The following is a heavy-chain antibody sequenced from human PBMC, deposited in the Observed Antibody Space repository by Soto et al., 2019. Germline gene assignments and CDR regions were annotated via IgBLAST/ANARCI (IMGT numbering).Heavy chain of an antibody. CDR1: GFTVSGHY. CDR2: IYASDST. D-gene: IGHD4-17*01. V-gene: IGHV3-53*01. Sequence: GGSLSLSFVASGFTVSGHYMTWVRQTPGKGLEWVSIIYASDSTFYADSVKGRFTISRDNSKNTVYLQLNSLRAEDTAVYYCATPVTRLIAFDLWGQGTMVTVSS. J-gene: IGHJ3*01. CDR3: ATPVTRLIAFDL.